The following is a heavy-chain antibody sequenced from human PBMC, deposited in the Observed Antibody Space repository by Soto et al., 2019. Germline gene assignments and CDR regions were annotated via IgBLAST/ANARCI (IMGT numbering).Heavy chain of an antibody. CDR2: IIPMFGIT. Sequence: QVQLVQSGAEVKKPGSSVKVSCNVSGGTLSSYGFNWVRQAPGQGLEWMGGIIPMFGITNHTQKFQDRIAMSADASTTTAYMELRSLGADDTAIYYCTSDRGYGLVNWGQGILLTVSS. J-gene: IGHJ4*02. CDR1: GGTLSSYG. CDR3: TSDRGYGLVN. D-gene: IGHD2-15*01. V-gene: IGHV1-69*12.